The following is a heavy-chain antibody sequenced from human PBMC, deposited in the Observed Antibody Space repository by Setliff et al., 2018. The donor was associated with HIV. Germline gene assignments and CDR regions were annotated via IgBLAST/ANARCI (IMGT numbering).Heavy chain of an antibody. CDR1: GFPFSSYW. V-gene: IGHV3-48*04. CDR2: ISSRGHII. D-gene: IGHD6-13*01. Sequence: GGSLRLSCAASGFPFSSYWMSWVRQAPGKGLEWVSHISSRGHIIYYVDSVKGRFAISRDDAKNSLYLQMSSLRAEDTAVYYCARGLGISAAVLDYWGQGTLVTVSS. J-gene: IGHJ4*02. CDR3: ARGLGISAAVLDY.